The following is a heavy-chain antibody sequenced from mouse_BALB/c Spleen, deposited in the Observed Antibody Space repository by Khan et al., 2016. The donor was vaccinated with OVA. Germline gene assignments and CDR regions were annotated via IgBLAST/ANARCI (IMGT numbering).Heavy chain of an antibody. D-gene: IGHD1-2*01. CDR3: AIRNYFGYTFAY. Sequence: QVQLKESGAELARPGASVKLSCKASGYTFTDYYINWVKLRTGQGLEGIGEISPGSGDTYYNERFKGKATLTADKSSSTAYMQLSSLTSEASAFYFCAIRNYFGYTFAYWGQGTLVTVSA. J-gene: IGHJ3*01. CDR1: GYTFTDYY. V-gene: IGHV1-77*01. CDR2: ISPGSGDT.